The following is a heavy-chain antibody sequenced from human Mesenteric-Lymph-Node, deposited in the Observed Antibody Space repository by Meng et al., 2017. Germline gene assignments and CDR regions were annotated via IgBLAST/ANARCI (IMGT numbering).Heavy chain of an antibody. V-gene: IGHV3-23*01. Sequence: GESLKISCAASGFTFDDYAMSWVRQAPGKGLEWVSAISGSGGSTYYADSVKGRFTISRDNSKNTLYLQMNSLRAEDTAVYYCAKAGSVDYYDSSGYYYGIDYWGQGTLVTVSS. CDR1: GFTFDDYA. J-gene: IGHJ4*02. CDR2: ISGSGGST. D-gene: IGHD3-22*01. CDR3: AKAGSVDYYDSSGYYYGIDY.